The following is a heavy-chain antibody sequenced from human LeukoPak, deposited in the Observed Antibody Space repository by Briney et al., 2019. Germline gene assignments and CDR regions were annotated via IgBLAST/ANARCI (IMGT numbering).Heavy chain of an antibody. V-gene: IGHV4-39*07. CDR3: ARAGSSSWCLDY. D-gene: IGHD6-13*01. CDR2: IYYSGST. Sequence: SETLSLTCTVSGGSISSSSYYWGWIRQPPGKGLEWIGSIYYSGSTYYNPSLKSRVTISVDTSKNQFSLKLSSVTAADTAVYYCARAGSSSWCLDYWGQGTLVTVSS. J-gene: IGHJ4*02. CDR1: GGSISSSSYY.